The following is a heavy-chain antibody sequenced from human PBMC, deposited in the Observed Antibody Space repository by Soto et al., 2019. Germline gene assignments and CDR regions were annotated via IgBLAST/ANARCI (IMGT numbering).Heavy chain of an antibody. CDR1: GFTFSDYY. D-gene: IGHD6-13*01. CDR3: EKGKQLAPN. J-gene: IGHJ4*02. Sequence: GGSLRLSCEGSGFTFSDYYISWIRQAPGKGLEWISYSSNSGTFSRYADSVKGRFSISRDNTKNLLYLQMNSLRAEVTAVYYCEKGKQLAPNWGQGTLVTVSS. V-gene: IGHV3-11*06. CDR2: SSNSGTFS.